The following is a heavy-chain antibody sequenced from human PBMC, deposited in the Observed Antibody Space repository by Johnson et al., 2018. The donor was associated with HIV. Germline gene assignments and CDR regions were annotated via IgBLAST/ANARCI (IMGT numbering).Heavy chain of an antibody. D-gene: IGHD5-18*01. J-gene: IGHJ3*02. CDR2: LSGSGENI. CDR1: KFTFSNCA. Sequence: VQLVESGGALVQPGGSLRLSCEASKFTFSNCAMSWVRQAPGKGLEWVSTLSGSGENIYYADSVKGRFTISRDNSKNTLYLQMNSLRAEDTAMYYCARGMWIPEIDAIDIWGQGTMVTVSS. CDR3: ARGMWIPEIDAIDI. V-gene: IGHV3-23*04.